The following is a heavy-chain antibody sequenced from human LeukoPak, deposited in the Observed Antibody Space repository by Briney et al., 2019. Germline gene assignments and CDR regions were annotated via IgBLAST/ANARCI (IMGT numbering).Heavy chain of an antibody. CDR3: ARANPYYGSGSNFDY. CDR2: LSGSGYNT. V-gene: IGHV3-21*01. CDR1: GFTFSSHA. D-gene: IGHD3-10*01. Sequence: GGSLRLSCAASGFTFSSHALSWVRQAPGKGLEWVSSLSGSGYNTYYADSVKGRFTISRDNAKNSLYLQMNSLRAEDTAVYYCARANPYYGSGSNFDYWGQGTLVTVSS. J-gene: IGHJ4*02.